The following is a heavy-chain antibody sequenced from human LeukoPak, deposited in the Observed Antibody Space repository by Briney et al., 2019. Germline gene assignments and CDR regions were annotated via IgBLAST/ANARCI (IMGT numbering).Heavy chain of an antibody. Sequence: SETLSLICAVSGGSITSDDYYWSWIRQPPGKGLEWIGEINHSGSTNYNPSLKSRVTISVDTSKNQFSLKLSSVTAADTAVYYCASSPVGATDYWGQGTLVTVSS. J-gene: IGHJ4*02. CDR2: INHSGST. D-gene: IGHD1-26*01. CDR3: ASSPVGATDY. CDR1: GGSITSDDYY. V-gene: IGHV4-34*01.